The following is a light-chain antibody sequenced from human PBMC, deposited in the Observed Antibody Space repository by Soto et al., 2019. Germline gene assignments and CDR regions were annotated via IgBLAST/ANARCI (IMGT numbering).Light chain of an antibody. CDR3: QQYSNWPRT. V-gene: IGKV3-15*01. CDR2: DAS. Sequence: EIVLTQSPDTLSLSPGERAALSCRASETISSTYLAWYQQKPGQAPRLLMYDASTRATGIPARFSGSGSGTEFTLTISSLQSEDFAVYYCQQYSNWPRTFGQGTKVDIK. J-gene: IGKJ1*01. CDR1: ETISSTY.